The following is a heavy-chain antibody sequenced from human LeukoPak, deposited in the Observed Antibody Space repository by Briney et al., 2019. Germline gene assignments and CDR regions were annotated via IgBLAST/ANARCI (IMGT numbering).Heavy chain of an antibody. V-gene: IGHV3-64D*06. J-gene: IGHJ2*01. D-gene: IGHD2-2*01. CDR3: VKGARVYCSSTSCYAGVDWYFDL. CDR2: ISSNGGST. CDR1: GFTFSSYA. Sequence: PGRSLRLSCSASGFTFSSYAMHRVRQAPGKGLEYVSAISSNGGSTYYADSVKGRFTISRDNSKNTLYLQMSSLRAEDAAVYYCVKGARVYCSSTSCYAGVDWYFDLWGRGTLVTVSS.